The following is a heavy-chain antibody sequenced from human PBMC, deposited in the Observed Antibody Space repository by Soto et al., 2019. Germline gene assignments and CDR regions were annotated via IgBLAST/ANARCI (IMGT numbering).Heavy chain of an antibody. CDR3: ARGGYDFWSGYPLYGMDV. CDR1: GGSFSGYY. Sequence: SETLSLTGAVYGGSFSGYYWSWIRQPPGKGLEWIGEINHSGSTNYNPSLKSRVTISVDTSKNQFSLKLSSVTAADTAVYYCARGGYDFWSGYPLYGMDVWGQGTTVTVSS. CDR2: INHSGST. V-gene: IGHV4-34*01. J-gene: IGHJ6*02. D-gene: IGHD3-3*01.